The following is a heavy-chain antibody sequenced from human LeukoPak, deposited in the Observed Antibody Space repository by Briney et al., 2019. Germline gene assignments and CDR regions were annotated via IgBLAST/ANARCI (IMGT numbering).Heavy chain of an antibody. J-gene: IGHJ5*02. D-gene: IGHD4-17*01. CDR3: ADHLPGDYLDP. V-gene: IGHV1-8*01. CDR2: MNPDSGNT. CDR1: GYTFTIYD. Sequence: GASVKVSCKASGYTFTIYDINWVRQAAGQGLEWMGWMNPDSGNTDFAQKFQGRVTMTRNTSISTAYMELSSLTSEDTAVYYCADHLPGDYLDPWGQGTLVTVSS.